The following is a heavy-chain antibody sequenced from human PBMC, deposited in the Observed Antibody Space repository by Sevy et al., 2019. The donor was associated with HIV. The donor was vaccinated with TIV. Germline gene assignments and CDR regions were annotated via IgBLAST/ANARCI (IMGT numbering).Heavy chain of an antibody. CDR2: ISSSSSTI. V-gene: IGHV3-48*01. D-gene: IGHD6-13*01. CDR1: GFTFSSYS. Sequence: GGSLRLSCVASGFTFSSYSMNWVRQAPGKGLEWVSYISSSSSTIYYADSVKGRFTISRDNAKNSLYLQMNSLRAEDTAVYYCARASSSWSFDYWGQGTLVTVSS. CDR3: ARASSSWSFDY. J-gene: IGHJ4*02.